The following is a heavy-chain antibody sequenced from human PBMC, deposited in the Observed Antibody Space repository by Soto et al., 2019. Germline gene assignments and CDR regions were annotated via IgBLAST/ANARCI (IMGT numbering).Heavy chain of an antibody. D-gene: IGHD4-4*01. Sequence: QVQLVQSGAEVKEPGSSVKVSCRPSGAPFTRYTFSWVRQAPGQGLEWMGRSIPIVPKAAYAQKFQGRVTITAETYTNITYMELSNLRSEDTAVYYCAKDSGNTADPHWYFDIWGRGTLVTVSS. CDR3: AKDSGNTADPHWYFDI. V-gene: IGHV1-69*08. CDR1: GAPFTRYT. J-gene: IGHJ2*01. CDR2: SIPIVPKA.